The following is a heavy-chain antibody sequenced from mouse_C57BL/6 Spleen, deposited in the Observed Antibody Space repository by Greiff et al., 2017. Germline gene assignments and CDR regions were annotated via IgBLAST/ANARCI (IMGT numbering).Heavy chain of an antibody. V-gene: IGHV14-2*01. CDR1: GFNIKDYY. D-gene: IGHD2-5*01. CDR2: IDPEDGET. CDR3: ARGYSNWFAY. J-gene: IGHJ3*01. Sequence: EVKLQESGAELVKPGASVKLSCTASGFNIKDYYMHWVKQRTEKGLEWIGRIDPEDGETKYAPEFQGKATITADTSSNTAYLQLSSLTSEDTAVYYCARGYSNWFAYWGQGTLVTVSA.